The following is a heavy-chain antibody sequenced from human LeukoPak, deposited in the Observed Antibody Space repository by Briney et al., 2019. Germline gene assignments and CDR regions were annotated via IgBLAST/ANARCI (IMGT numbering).Heavy chain of an antibody. D-gene: IGHD4-11*01. CDR2: FYNSGYFYNSGGP. CDR1: GASISDHY. Sequence: SETLSLTCTVSGASISDHYWSWIRQSPGKGLEWIGYFYNSGYFYNSGGPNYNPSLKSRVTISGDTSKNQFSLKLTSVTAADTAVYYCARGFNDYNNDVYFYYMDIWGKGTTVTVSS. V-gene: IGHV4-59*11. J-gene: IGHJ6*03. CDR3: ARGFNDYNNDVYFYYMDI.